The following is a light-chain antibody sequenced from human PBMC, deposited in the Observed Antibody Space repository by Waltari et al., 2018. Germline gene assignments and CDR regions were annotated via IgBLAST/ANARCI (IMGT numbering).Light chain of an antibody. Sequence: EIVMTQSPVMLSVSPGERVTLSCRASQSVSSNLAWYQQRPGQAPRLLIYATSTRATGVPARFSGGGSGTEFSLTISSLQSEDLAVYYCQQYNIGATFGPGTKVDIK. J-gene: IGKJ3*01. CDR1: QSVSSN. CDR3: QQYNIGAT. V-gene: IGKV3-15*01. CDR2: ATS.